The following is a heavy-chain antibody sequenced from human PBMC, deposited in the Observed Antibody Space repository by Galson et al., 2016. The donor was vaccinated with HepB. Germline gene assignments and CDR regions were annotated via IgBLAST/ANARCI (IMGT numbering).Heavy chain of an antibody. V-gene: IGHV3-30*03. Sequence: SLRLSCAASGFIFRTQGMHWVRQAPGKGLEWVAVISPDGGNKQYADSVKGRFTISRDNSKNTLQLQMNSLRVEDTAMYYCASGQLLFGGIPWGQGTLVTVSS. D-gene: IGHD2-2*01. CDR3: ASGQLLFGGIP. CDR2: ISPDGGNK. J-gene: IGHJ5*02. CDR1: GFIFRTQG.